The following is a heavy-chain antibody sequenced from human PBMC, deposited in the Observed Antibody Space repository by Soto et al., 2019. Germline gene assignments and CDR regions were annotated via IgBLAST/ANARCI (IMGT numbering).Heavy chain of an antibody. D-gene: IGHD7-27*01. CDR3: TSGRDASKTGY. Sequence: QVQLQESGPGLVEPSQTLSLTCTVSGASISSGGHNWSWIRQHPGKGLEWIGFIHYSGSTSYNPSRESRVDISVETYRNQFSLRLSSLTAADTAVYYCTSGRDASKTGYWGQGTLVTVSS. CDR2: IHYSGST. J-gene: IGHJ4*02. V-gene: IGHV4-31*03. CDR1: GASISSGGHN.